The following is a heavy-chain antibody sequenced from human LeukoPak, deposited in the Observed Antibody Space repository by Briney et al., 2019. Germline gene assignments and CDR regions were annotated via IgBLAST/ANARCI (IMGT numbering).Heavy chain of an antibody. Sequence: SETLSLTCTVSGGSISSGDYYWSWIRQPPGKGLEWIGYIYYSGSTYYNTSLKSRVTISVDTSKNQFSLKLSSVTAADTAVYYCARGGYSGYGPYMDVWGKGTTVTVSS. D-gene: IGHD5-12*01. J-gene: IGHJ6*03. CDR3: ARGGYSGYGPYMDV. CDR2: IYYSGST. V-gene: IGHV4-30-4*08. CDR1: GGSISSGDYY.